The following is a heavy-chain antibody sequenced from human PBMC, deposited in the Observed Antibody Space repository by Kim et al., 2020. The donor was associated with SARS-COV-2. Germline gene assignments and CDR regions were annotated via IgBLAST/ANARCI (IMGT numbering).Heavy chain of an antibody. D-gene: IGHD6-19*01. CDR1: GGSISSGGYY. Sequence: SETLSLICTVSGGSISSGGYYWSWIRQHPGKGLEWIGYIYYSGSTYYNPSLKSRVTISVDTSKNQFSLKLSSVTAADTAVYYCARGGAVAGPPPRRAFDIWGQGTMVTVSS. V-gene: IGHV4-31*03. J-gene: IGHJ3*02. CDR2: IYYSGST. CDR3: ARGGAVAGPPPRRAFDI.